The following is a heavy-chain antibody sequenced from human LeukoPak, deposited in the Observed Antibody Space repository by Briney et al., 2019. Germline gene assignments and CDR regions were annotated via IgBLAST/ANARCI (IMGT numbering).Heavy chain of an antibody. J-gene: IGHJ1*01. Sequence: PGRSLRLSCTTSGFTFGDYAMSWVRQAPGRGLEWVAFIRYDGSNKYYADSVKGRFTISRDNSKNTLYLQMNSLRAEDTAVYYCAKDPARYCSSTSCYGSWGYFQHWGQGTLVTVSS. D-gene: IGHD2-2*01. V-gene: IGHV3-30*02. CDR3: AKDPARYCSSTSCYGSWGYFQH. CDR2: IRYDGSNK. CDR1: GFTFGDYA.